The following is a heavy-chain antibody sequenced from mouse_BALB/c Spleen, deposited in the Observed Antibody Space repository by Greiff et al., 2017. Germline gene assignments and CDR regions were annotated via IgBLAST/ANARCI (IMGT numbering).Heavy chain of an antibody. D-gene: IGHD1-2*01. CDR2: INPYNGDT. J-gene: IGHJ3*01. CDR3: ARGVITTSPFAY. Sequence: EVQLVESGPELVKPGASVKISCKASGYSFTGYFMNWVMQSHGKSLDWIGRINPYNGDTFYNQKFKGKATLTVDKSSSTAHMELRSLASEDSAVYYCARGVITTSPFAYWGQGTLVTVSA. V-gene: IGHV1-20*02. CDR1: GYSFTGYF.